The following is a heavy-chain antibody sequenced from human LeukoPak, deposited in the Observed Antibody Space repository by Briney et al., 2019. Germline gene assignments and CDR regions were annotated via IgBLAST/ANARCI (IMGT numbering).Heavy chain of an antibody. J-gene: IGHJ5*02. V-gene: IGHV3-23*01. CDR2: ISGSGGST. D-gene: IGHD3-22*01. Sequence: GGSLRLSCAASGFTFSSYAMSWVRQAPGKGLEWVSAISGSGGSTYYADSVKGRFTISRDNSKNTLYLQMNTLRAEDTALYYCAKGSSGYFVDLWGQGTLVTVSS. CDR1: GFTFSSYA. CDR3: AKGSSGYFVDL.